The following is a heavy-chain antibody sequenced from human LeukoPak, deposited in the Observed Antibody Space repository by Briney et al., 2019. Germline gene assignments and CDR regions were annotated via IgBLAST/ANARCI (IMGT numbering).Heavy chain of an antibody. CDR2: IYPGDSDT. Sequence: KVSCKGSGYSFTSYWIGWVRQMPGKGLEWMGIIYPGDSDTRYSPSFQGQVTISADKSISTAYLQWSSLKASDTAMYYCSRLSVDTAMGGAFDIWGQGTMVTVSS. CDR3: SRLSVDTAMGGAFDI. D-gene: IGHD5-18*01. J-gene: IGHJ3*02. CDR1: GYSFTSYW. V-gene: IGHV5-51*01.